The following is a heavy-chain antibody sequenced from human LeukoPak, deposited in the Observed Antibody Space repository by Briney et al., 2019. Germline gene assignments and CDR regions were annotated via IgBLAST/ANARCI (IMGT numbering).Heavy chain of an antibody. V-gene: IGHV5-51*01. J-gene: IGHJ4*02. CDR3: ARIAYDSSGYWVTFDY. CDR1: GYSFTSYW. D-gene: IGHD3-22*01. CDR2: IYPGDSDT. Sequence: GESLKISCKGSGYSFTSYWIGWVRQTPGKGLEWMGIIYPGDSDTRYSPSFQGQVTISADKSISTAYLQWSSLKASDTAMYYCARIAYDSSGYWVTFDYWGQGTLVTVSS.